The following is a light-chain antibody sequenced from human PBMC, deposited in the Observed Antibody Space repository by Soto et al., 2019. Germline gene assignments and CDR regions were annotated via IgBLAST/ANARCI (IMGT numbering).Light chain of an antibody. V-gene: IGLV2-14*03. CDR2: DVS. CDR1: SGDVGAYNY. J-gene: IGLJ1*01. Sequence: QSALTQPASVSGSPGQSITISCTGTSGDVGAYNYVSWYQLHPGKAPKLMIYDVSNRPSGVSNRFSGSKSGNTASLTISGLQAEDEAYYFCSSFTTSSTRVFGTGTKLTVL. CDR3: SSFTTSSTRV.